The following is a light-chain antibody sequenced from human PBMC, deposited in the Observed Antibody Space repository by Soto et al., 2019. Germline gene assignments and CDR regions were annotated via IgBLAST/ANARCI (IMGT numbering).Light chain of an antibody. CDR3: QQYNSSPYT. CDR2: KAS. J-gene: IGKJ2*01. V-gene: IGKV1-5*03. CDR1: QSISSW. Sequence: DMQMTQSPSTLSASVGDRVTITCRASQSISSWLAWYQQKPGKAPKLLIYKASSLESGVPSRFSGSGSGTEVTLTISSLQPDDFATYYCQQYNSSPYTFGQGTKLEIK.